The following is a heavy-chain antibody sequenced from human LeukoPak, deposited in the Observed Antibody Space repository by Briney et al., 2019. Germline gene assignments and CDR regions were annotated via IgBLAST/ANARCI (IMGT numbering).Heavy chain of an antibody. Sequence: NPSETLSLTCAVYGGSFSGYYWSWIRQPPGKGLEWIGEINHSGSTYYNPSLKSRVTISVDTSKNQFSLKLSSVTAADTAVYYCARGGVREMATDYYYYYGMDVWDQGTTVTVSS. J-gene: IGHJ6*02. D-gene: IGHD5-24*01. CDR2: INHSGST. CDR3: ARGGVREMATDYYYYYGMDV. CDR1: GGSFSGYY. V-gene: IGHV4-34*01.